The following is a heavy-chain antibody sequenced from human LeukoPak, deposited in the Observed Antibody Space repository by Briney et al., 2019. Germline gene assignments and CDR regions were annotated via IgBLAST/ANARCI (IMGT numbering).Heavy chain of an antibody. CDR2: IIPIFGTA. J-gene: IGHJ5*02. CDR1: GGTFSSYA. CDR3: ARVRVVAATTPSGWFDP. D-gene: IGHD2-15*01. V-gene: IGHV1-69*05. Sequence: GASVKVSCKASGGTFSSYAISWVRQAPGQGLEWVGRIIPIFGTANYAQKFQGRVTITTDESTSTAYMELSSLRSEDTAVYYCARVRVVAATTPSGWFDPWGQGTLVTVSS.